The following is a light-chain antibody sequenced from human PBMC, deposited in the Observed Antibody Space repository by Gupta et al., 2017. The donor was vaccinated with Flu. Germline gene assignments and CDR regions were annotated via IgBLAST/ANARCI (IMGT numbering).Light chain of an antibody. CDR1: QTVRNTY. Sequence: EIVLTQSPGTLSLSPGDAATLSCRASQTVRNTYLAWYQQKPGQPPSLLIEGASIRADDIPARCRGSGSARFSGNGYGTDSTLTISRREPEDFALYYCQQYDNSAMYIFGQGTKLEIK. J-gene: IGKJ2*01. CDR3: QQYDNSAMYI. V-gene: IGKV3-20*01. CDR2: GAS.